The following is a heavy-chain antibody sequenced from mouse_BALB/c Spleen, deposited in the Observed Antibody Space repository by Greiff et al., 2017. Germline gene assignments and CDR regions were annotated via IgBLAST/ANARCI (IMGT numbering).Heavy chain of an antibody. Sequence: QVQLQQPGAELVKPGAPVKLSCKASGYTFTSYWMNWVKQRPGRGLEWIGRIDPSDSETHYNQKFKDKATLTVDKSSSTAYIQLSSLTSEDSAVYYCARGQLGLNYYAMDYWGQGTSVTVTS. CDR3: ARGQLGLNYYAMDY. J-gene: IGHJ4*01. D-gene: IGHD3-1*01. CDR1: GYTFTSYW. V-gene: IGHV1-69*02. CDR2: IDPSDSET.